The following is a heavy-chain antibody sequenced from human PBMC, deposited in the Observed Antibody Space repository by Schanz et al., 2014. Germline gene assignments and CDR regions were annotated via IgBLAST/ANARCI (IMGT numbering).Heavy chain of an antibody. V-gene: IGHV3-30*04. CDR3: XRGVARERYSDWLELDY. D-gene: IGHD3-9*01. CDR1: GFTFSTCA. CDR2: ISYEGNDK. J-gene: IGHJ4*02. Sequence: QVQLVESGGGVVQPGRSLRLSCAASGFTFSTCAMHWVRQAPGKGLEWVAVISYEGNDKYYGDSVKGRFTISRDSPKNXXXLQMNSLRPEDSXXXXXXRGVARERYSDWLELDYWGQGTLVTVSS.